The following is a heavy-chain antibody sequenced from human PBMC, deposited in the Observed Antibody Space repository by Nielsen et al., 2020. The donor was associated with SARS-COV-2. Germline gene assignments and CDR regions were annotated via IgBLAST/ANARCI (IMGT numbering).Heavy chain of an antibody. D-gene: IGHD5-18*01. CDR2: ISSSSSYI. CDR1: GFTFSDYY. Sequence: GGSLRLSCAASGFTFSDYYMSWIRQAPGKGLEWVSYISSSSSYIYYADSVKGRFTISRDNAKNSLYLQMNSLRAEDTAVYYCARDGYSYGYIKGYYYYGMDVWGQGTTVTVSS. V-gene: IGHV3-11*06. CDR3: ARDGYSYGYIKGYYYYGMDV. J-gene: IGHJ6*02.